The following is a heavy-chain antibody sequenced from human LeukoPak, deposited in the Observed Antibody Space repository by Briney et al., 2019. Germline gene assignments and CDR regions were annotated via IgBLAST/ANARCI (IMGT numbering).Heavy chain of an antibody. Sequence: GGSLRLSCAASGFTFSGYWMSWVRQAPGKGLEWVANIKQDGSEKYYVDSVKGRFTISRDNAKSSLYLQMNSLRAEDTAVYYGARDLNNYGSGEFAYWGQGTLVTVSS. V-gene: IGHV3-7*01. CDR1: GFTFSGYW. J-gene: IGHJ4*02. CDR3: ARDLNNYGSGEFAY. D-gene: IGHD3-10*01. CDR2: IKQDGSEK.